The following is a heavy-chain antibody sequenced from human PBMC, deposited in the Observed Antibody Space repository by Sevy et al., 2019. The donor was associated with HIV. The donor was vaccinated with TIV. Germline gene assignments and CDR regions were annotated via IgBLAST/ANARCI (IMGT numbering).Heavy chain of an antibody. J-gene: IGHJ4*02. Sequence: SETLSLTCAVYGGSVSGYYWSWIRQPPGKGLEWIGEINHSGSTYYNPSLKSRVTISVDTSKNQFSLKLSSVTAADTAVYYCARGSGYCRNFDYWGQGTLVTVSS. CDR2: INHSGST. D-gene: IGHD2-15*01. V-gene: IGHV4-34*01. CDR1: GGSVSGYY. CDR3: ARGSGYCRNFDY.